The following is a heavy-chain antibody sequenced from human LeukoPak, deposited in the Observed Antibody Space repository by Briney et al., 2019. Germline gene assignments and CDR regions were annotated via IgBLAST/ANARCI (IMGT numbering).Heavy chain of an antibody. D-gene: IGHD3-3*01. CDR3: ARDGITIFGEVILEPSGVDY. CDR1: GFTFSIYS. V-gene: IGHV3-48*01. Sequence: SGGSPRLSCVASGFTFSIYSMNWVRQAPGKGLEWVSYISSDSTVIYYADSVKGRFTISRDNAENSVYLQMNSLRAEDTAVYYCARDGITIFGEVILEPSGVDYWGQGTLVTVSS. CDR2: ISSDSTVI. J-gene: IGHJ4*02.